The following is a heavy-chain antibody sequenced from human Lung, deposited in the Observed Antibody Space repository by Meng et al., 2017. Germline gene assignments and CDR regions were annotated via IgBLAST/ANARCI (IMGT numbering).Heavy chain of an antibody. Sequence: VVLVGAGGGLVQPGVSLRLSCAASGFTFNTYAMHWVRQAPGKGLEWVSLMSFDGAQIYYSDSVRGRFTISRDNSKNTLYLQMNSLRAEDTAVYYCARDKPPNDVWGRGTLVTVSS. V-gene: IGHV3-30*01. CDR2: MSFDGAQI. CDR1: GFTFNTYA. CDR3: ARDKPPNDV. J-gene: IGHJ2*01.